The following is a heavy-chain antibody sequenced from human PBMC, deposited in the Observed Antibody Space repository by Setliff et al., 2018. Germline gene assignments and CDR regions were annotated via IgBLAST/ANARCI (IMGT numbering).Heavy chain of an antibody. J-gene: IGHJ4*02. D-gene: IGHD2-15*01. V-gene: IGHV3-33*08. CDR2: IWDDGGNK. Sequence: GGSLRLSCAASGFTFSSYRMHWVRQAPGKGLEWVAVIWDDGGNKYHADSVRGRFTISRDNSKNTLYLQMNSLRPEDTAVYYCARTCSGSGCYAGLESWGQGTPVTVSS. CDR1: GFTFSSYR. CDR3: ARTCSGSGCYAGLES.